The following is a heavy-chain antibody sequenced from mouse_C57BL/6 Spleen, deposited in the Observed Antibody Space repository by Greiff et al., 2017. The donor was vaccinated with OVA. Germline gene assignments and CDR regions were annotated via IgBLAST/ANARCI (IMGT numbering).Heavy chain of an antibody. Sequence: VQLQQSGPELVKPGASVKMSCKASGYTFTDYYMHWVKQRPGQGLEWIGVIDPSDSYTNYNQKFKGKATLTVDTSSSTAYMQLSSLTSEDSAVYYCARWLLRSYAMDYWGQGTSVTVSS. CDR2: IDPSDSYT. CDR1: GYTFTDYY. CDR3: ARWLLRSYAMDY. D-gene: IGHD2-3*01. J-gene: IGHJ4*01. V-gene: IGHV1-59*01.